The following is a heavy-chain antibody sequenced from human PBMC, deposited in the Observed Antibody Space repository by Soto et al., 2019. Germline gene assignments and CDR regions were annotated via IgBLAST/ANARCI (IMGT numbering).Heavy chain of an antibody. CDR3: ARSYSNYVPAFDI. CDR2: IYYSGST. V-gene: IGHV4-59*08. D-gene: IGHD4-4*01. J-gene: IGHJ3*02. Sequence: SSETLSLTCTVSGGSISSYYWSWIRQPPGKGLEWIGYIYYSGSTNYNPSLKSRVTISVDTSKNQFSLKLSSVTAADTAVYYCARSYSNYVPAFDIWGQGTMVTVSS. CDR1: GGSISSYY.